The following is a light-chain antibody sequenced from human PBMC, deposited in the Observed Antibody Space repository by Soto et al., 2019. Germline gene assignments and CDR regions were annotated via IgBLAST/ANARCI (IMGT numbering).Light chain of an antibody. CDR1: ASDVGVYNY. V-gene: IGLV2-14*01. Sequence: QSALTQPASVSGSPGQSITISCTGTASDVGVYNYISWYQHHPGKAPKLMIFEVSNRPSGVSNRFSGSKSGNTASLTISGLQAEDEADYFCSSYTGSSTPYVFGTGTKVTGL. J-gene: IGLJ1*01. CDR2: EVS. CDR3: SSYTGSSTPYV.